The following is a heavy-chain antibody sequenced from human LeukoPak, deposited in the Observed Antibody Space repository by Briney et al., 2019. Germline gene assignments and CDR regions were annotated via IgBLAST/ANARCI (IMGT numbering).Heavy chain of an antibody. V-gene: IGHV3-64D*09. Sequence: PGGSLRLSCSASGFTFSIYAMHWARQAPGKGLEYVSVISTNGGSTYYADSVKGRFTISRDNSKNTLYLQMSSLRADDTAVYYCVKSRSGLVREKVFDYWGQGTLVTVSS. CDR1: GFTFSIYA. CDR3: VKSRSGLVREKVFDY. D-gene: IGHD6-19*01. J-gene: IGHJ4*02. CDR2: ISTNGGST.